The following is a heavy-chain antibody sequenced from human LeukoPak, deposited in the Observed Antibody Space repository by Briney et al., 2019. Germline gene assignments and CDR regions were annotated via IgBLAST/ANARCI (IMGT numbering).Heavy chain of an antibody. V-gene: IGHV3-49*04. Sequence: PGRSLRLSRTASGFTFGDYAMSWVRQAPGKGLEWVGFIRSKAYGGTTEYAASVKGRFTISRDDSKSIAYLQMNSLKTEDTAVYYCTRENAVLLWFGEQPFYDTPWGQGTLVTVSS. J-gene: IGHJ5*02. D-gene: IGHD3-10*01. CDR1: GFTFGDYA. CDR2: IRSKAYGGTT. CDR3: TRENAVLLWFGEQPFYDTP.